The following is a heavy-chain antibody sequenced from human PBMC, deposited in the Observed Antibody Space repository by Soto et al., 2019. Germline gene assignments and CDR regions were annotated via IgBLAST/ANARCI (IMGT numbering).Heavy chain of an antibody. CDR3: ARDKAYCSCTSCYGNWSDP. CDR2: INPNSGGT. Sequence: ASVKFSFKTSVYTLTGYYMHWVRQAPGQVLEWIVWINPNSGGTNYAQKFQGWVTMTRDTHISTAYMQLSRLRSDDTAVYCCARDKAYCSCTSCYGNWSDPWGQRTLDNVSS. CDR1: VYTLTGYY. J-gene: IGHJ5*02. V-gene: IGHV1-2*04. D-gene: IGHD2-2*01.